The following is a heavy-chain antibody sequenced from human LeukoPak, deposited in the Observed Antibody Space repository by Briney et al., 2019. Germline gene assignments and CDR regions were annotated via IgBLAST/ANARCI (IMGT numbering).Heavy chain of an antibody. V-gene: IGHV1-2*02. CDR1: GYTFTGYY. D-gene: IGHD3-3*01. CDR3: ASGITIFGVVIAGNWFDP. Sequence: ASVKVSCKASGYTFTGYYMHWVRQAPGQGLEWMGWINPNSGGTNYAQKFQGRVTMTRDTSISTAYMELSRLRSDDTAVYYCASGITIFGVVIAGNWFDPWGQGTLVTVSS. J-gene: IGHJ5*02. CDR2: INPNSGGT.